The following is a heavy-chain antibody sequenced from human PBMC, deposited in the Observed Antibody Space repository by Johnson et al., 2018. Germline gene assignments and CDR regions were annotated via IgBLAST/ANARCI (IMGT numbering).Heavy chain of an antibody. D-gene: IGHD3-22*01. J-gene: IGHJ6*03. CDR1: GGSISSYY. CDR3: ARVRRYYYVSSGYDRYYYYYYMDV. V-gene: IGHV4-59*01. CDR2: IYYSGST. Sequence: QVQLQESGPGLVKPSETLSLTCTVSGGSISSYYWSWIRQPPGKGLEWIGYIYYSGSTNYNPSLKSRVTISVDTSKNQFSLKLSSVTAADTAVYYCARVRRYYYVSSGYDRYYYYYYMDVGGKGTTVTVSS.